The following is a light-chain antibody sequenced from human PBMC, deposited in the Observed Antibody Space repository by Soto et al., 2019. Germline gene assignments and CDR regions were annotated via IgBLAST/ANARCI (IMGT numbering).Light chain of an antibody. J-gene: IGKJ1*01. CDR2: DAS. CDR1: QSISNW. Sequence: DIEMTQSPSALSASLGDRVTIACRASQSISNWLAWYQQKPGKAPKLLIYDASTLESGVPSRFSGSGSGTEFTLTISSLQHDDFATYYCQQYNSYSPWTFGQGTKVDIK. V-gene: IGKV1-5*01. CDR3: QQYNSYSPWT.